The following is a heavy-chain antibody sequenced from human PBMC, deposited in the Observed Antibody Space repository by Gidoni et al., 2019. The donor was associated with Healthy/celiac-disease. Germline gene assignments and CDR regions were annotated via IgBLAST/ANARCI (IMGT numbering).Heavy chain of an antibody. Sequence: EVQLVESGGGVVRPGGSLRLSCSASGFPFDDYGMSWVRQAPGKGLEWVSGINWNGGSTGYADSVKGRITISRDNAKNSLYLQMNSLRAEDTALYYCARDRGDCSSTSCYYGFFDYWGQGTLVTVSS. CDR3: ARDRGDCSSTSCYYGFFDY. D-gene: IGHD2-2*01. CDR2: INWNGGST. V-gene: IGHV3-20*04. CDR1: GFPFDDYG. J-gene: IGHJ4*02.